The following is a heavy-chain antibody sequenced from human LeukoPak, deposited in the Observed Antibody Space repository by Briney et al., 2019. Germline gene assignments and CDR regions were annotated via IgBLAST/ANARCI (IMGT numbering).Heavy chain of an antibody. CDR1: EFTFSSAW. J-gene: IGHJ4*02. CDR2: IKTKADGGTT. D-gene: IGHD1-26*01. Sequence: GGSLRLSCAASEFTFSSAWMSWVRQAPGKGLEWVGRIKTKADGGTTDYAAPVKGRFTISRDDSKDTLYLQMNSLTTEDTAVYYCITRPNPVGYWGQGTLVTVSS. V-gene: IGHV3-15*01. CDR3: ITRPNPVGY.